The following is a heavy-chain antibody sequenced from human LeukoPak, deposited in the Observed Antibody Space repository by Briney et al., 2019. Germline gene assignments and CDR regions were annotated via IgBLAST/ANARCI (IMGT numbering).Heavy chain of an antibody. CDR3: ARGYQGSSSSDFDY. Sequence: GGSLRLSCAASGFTFDDYGMSWVRQAPGKELEWVSGINWNGGSTGYADSVKGRFTISRDNAKNSLYLQMNSLRAEDTALYYCARGYQGSSSSDFDYWGQGTLVTVSS. J-gene: IGHJ4*02. CDR1: GFTFDDYG. V-gene: IGHV3-20*04. D-gene: IGHD6-6*01. CDR2: INWNGGST.